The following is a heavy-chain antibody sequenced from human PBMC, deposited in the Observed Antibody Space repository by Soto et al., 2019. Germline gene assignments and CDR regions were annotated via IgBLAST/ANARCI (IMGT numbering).Heavy chain of an antibody. CDR2: ISSSSSTI. CDR3: ARVIWSGHLTSDL. D-gene: IGHD3-3*01. CDR1: GFTFSSNS. Sequence: EVQVVESGGGLVQPGGSLRLSCAASGFTFSSNSMNWVRQAPGKGLEWISYISSSSSTIYADSVKGRFTISRDNDKNSLYLQMYSLRDEDTAVYYCARVIWSGHLTSDLWGQGTLVTVSS. V-gene: IGHV3-48*02. J-gene: IGHJ5*02.